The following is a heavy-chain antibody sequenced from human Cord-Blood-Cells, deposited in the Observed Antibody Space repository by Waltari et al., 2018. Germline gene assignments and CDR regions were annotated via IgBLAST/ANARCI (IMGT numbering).Heavy chain of an antibody. J-gene: IGHJ4*02. CDR1: GGSFSGYY. Sequence: QVQLQQWGAGLLKPSETLSLTCAVNGGSFSGYYWSWIRQPPGKGLEWIGEINHSGSTNYNPSLKSRVTISVDTSKNQFSLKLSSVTAADTAVYYCARGRYSSSWYRGKYGYWGQGTLVTVSS. V-gene: IGHV4-34*01. D-gene: IGHD6-13*01. CDR3: ARGRYSSSWYRGKYGY. CDR2: INHSGST.